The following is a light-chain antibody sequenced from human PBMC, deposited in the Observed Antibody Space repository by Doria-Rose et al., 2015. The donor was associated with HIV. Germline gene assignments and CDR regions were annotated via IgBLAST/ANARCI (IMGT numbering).Light chain of an antibody. Sequence: EIVMTQSPGTLSLSPGERATLSCRASQSFSSTYLAWYQQKPGQAPSLLIYDGSTRATGIPDRSSAGGSGTDFTLTINRLGPEDFALYYCHQYGTSWTFGQGTKVEI. V-gene: IGKV3-20*01. CDR2: DGS. CDR3: HQYGTSWT. CDR1: QSFSSTY. J-gene: IGKJ1*01.